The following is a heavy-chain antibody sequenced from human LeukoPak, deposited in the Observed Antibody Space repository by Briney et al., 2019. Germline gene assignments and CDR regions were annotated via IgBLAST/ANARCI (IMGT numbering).Heavy chain of an antibody. D-gene: IGHD3-22*01. CDR1: GYTFTSYY. CDR2: INPSGGST. V-gene: IGHV1-46*01. CDR3: AREGYYDRRGQEYSQH. J-gene: IGHJ1*01. Sequence: GASVTVSCKASGYTFTSYYMHWVRQAPGQGLEWMGIINPSGGSTSYAQKFQGRVTMTRDTSTSTVYMELSSLRSEDTAVYYCAREGYYDRRGQEYSQHWAQAPLVTVSS.